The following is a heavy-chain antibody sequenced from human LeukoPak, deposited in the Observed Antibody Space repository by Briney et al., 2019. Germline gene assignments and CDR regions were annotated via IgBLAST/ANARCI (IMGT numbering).Heavy chain of an antibody. D-gene: IGHD4-17*01. J-gene: IGHJ4*02. CDR3: ASTFYGDSPPY. Sequence: GGSLRLSCAASGFTVSSNYMSWVRQAPGKGLEWVSIIYSGGSTYYADSVKGRFTISRDNSKNTLYLQMNSLRAEDTAVYYCASTFYGDSPPYWGQGTLVSVSS. CDR2: IYSGGST. CDR1: GFTVSSNY. V-gene: IGHV3-66*01.